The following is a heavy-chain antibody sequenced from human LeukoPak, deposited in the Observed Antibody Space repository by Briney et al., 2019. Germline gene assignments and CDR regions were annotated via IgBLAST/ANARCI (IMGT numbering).Heavy chain of an antibody. V-gene: IGHV3-23*01. CDR1: GFIFSSYA. D-gene: IGHD6-6*01. J-gene: IGHJ4*02. CDR2: ISGSGGST. CDR3: AKVKYSSSSGDY. Sequence: PGGSLRLSCAASGFIFSSYAMSWVRQAPGKGLEWVSAISGSGGSTYYADSVKGRFTISRDNSKNTLYLQMNSLRAEDTAVYYCAKVKYSSSSGDYWGQGTLVTVSS.